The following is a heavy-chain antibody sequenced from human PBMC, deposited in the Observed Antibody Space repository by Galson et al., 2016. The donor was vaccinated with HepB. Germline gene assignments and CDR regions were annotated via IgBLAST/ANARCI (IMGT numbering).Heavy chain of an antibody. V-gene: IGHV3-66*01. D-gene: IGHD2-2*01. CDR2: MYSGGRT. CDR3: ARDSASAAHPY. J-gene: IGHJ4*02. CDR1: GFTVSDYH. Sequence: SLRLSCAASGFTVSDYHMSWVRQAPGKGLEWVSVMYSGGRTEYRDSVKGRFTISRDNYKNTLYLRMNSLRAEDTAVYFCARDSASAAHPYWGRGTLVAVSS.